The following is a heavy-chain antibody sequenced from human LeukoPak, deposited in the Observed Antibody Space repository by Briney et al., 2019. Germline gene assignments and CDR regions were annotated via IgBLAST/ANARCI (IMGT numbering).Heavy chain of an antibody. Sequence: PGGSLRLSCAASGFTFSSYSMNWVRQAPGKGLEWVSYISSSSSTIYNADSVKGRFTISRDNAKNSLYLQMNSLRAEDTAVYYCARDLQRYNWNDGGYYYGMDVWGQGTTVTVSS. CDR2: ISSSSSTI. CDR1: GFTFSSYS. J-gene: IGHJ6*02. CDR3: ARDLQRYNWNDGGYYYGMDV. V-gene: IGHV3-48*01. D-gene: IGHD1-1*01.